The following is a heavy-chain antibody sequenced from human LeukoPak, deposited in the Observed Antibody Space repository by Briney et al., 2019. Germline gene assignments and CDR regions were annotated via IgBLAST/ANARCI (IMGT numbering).Heavy chain of an antibody. V-gene: IGHV1-18*01. Sequence: ASVKVSCKASGYTFTSYGISWVRQAPGQGLEWMGWISAYNGNTNYAQKLQGRVTMTTDTSTSTAYMELRSLRSDDTAVYYCARGFSWFGELLDSDYWGQGTLVTVSS. D-gene: IGHD3-10*01. CDR1: GYTFTSYG. J-gene: IGHJ4*02. CDR3: ARGFSWFGELLDSDY. CDR2: ISAYNGNT.